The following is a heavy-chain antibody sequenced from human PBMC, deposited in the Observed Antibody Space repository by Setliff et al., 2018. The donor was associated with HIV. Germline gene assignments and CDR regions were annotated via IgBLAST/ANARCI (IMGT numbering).Heavy chain of an antibody. Sequence: GGSLRLSCAASGFTFSSYAMTWVRQAPGKGLEWVSGIDWNGGGVDYADSVKGRFIISRDNSNNSLFLQMNSLTTDDMAVYYCARDRSGGDAFDIWGQGTMVTVSS. CDR3: ARDRSGGDAFDI. D-gene: IGHD2-15*01. J-gene: IGHJ3*02. CDR2: IDWNGGGV. V-gene: IGHV3-20*04. CDR1: GFTFSSYA.